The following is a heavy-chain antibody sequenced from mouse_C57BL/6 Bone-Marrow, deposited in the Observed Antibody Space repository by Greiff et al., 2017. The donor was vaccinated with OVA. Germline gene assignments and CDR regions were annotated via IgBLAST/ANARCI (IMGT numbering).Heavy chain of an antibody. J-gene: IGHJ2*01. CDR2: IDPENGDT. CDR3: TSYSNYDY. CDR1: GFNIKDDY. V-gene: IGHV14-4*01. Sequence: VQLQQSGAELVRPGASVKLSCTASGFNIKDDYMHWVKQRPEQGLEWIGWIDPENGDTEYASKFQGKATITADTSSNTAYLQLSSLTSEDNAVYYWTSYSNYDYWGQGTTLTVSS. D-gene: IGHD2-5*01.